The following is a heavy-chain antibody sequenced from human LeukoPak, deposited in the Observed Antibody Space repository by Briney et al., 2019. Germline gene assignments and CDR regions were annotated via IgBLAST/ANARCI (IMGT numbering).Heavy chain of an antibody. V-gene: IGHV4-59*01. CDR1: GDSISGYY. J-gene: IGHJ5*02. CDR2: ISYSGST. D-gene: IGHD5-18*01. Sequence: SETLSLTCTVSGDSISGYYWSWIRQPPGKGLEWIGFISYSGSTKYNPSLMNRVTISIDTSKNQISLNLTSVTAADTAVYYCARDVYSYGGWFDPWGQGTLVTVSS. CDR3: ARDVYSYGGWFDP.